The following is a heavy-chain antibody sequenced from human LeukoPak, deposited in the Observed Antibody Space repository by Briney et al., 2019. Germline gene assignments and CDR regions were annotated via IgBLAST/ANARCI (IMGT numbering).Heavy chain of an antibody. CDR3: VRGDWYFES. V-gene: IGHV3-7*04. D-gene: IGHD2-21*01. J-gene: IGHJ4*02. Sequence: GGSLRLSCVTSGFNFSDSRMTWVRQAPGKGLQWVANVNRDGTEKHFLDSVEGRFTISRDNAKKSLYLQTSSLRPQDTAVYFCVRGDWYFESWGQGTLVTVSS. CDR2: VNRDGTEK. CDR1: GFNFSDSR.